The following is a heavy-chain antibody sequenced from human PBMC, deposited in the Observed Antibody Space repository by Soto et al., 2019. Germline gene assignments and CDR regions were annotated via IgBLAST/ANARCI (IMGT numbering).Heavy chain of an antibody. V-gene: IGHV4-59*08. Sequence: QVQLQESGPGLVKPSETLSLTCTVSGGSISSYYWSWIRQPPGKGLEWIGYIYYSGSTNYNPSLTSRVTRSVDTSKDQCSRKLSSVTAADTAVYYCARQHKGAGRAFDIWGQGTMVTVSS. CDR3: ARQHKGAGRAFDI. J-gene: IGHJ3*02. CDR1: GGSISSYY. CDR2: IYYSGST. D-gene: IGHD2-21*01.